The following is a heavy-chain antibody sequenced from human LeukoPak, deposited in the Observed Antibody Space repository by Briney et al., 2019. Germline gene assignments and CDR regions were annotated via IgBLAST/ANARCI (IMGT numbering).Heavy chain of an antibody. D-gene: IGHD3-3*01. CDR1: GFMFSEYG. V-gene: IGHV3-30*02. CDR3: AKIYGTTWYFFDN. J-gene: IGHJ4*02. CDR2: IRDDGSNK. Sequence: GGSLRLSCAASGFMFSEYGMHWVRQAPGKGLEWVAFIRDDGSNKLSADSVKGRFTISRDNSKNTLYLQMHSLRPEDTAFYYCAKIYGTTWYFFDNWGQGALVTVSS.